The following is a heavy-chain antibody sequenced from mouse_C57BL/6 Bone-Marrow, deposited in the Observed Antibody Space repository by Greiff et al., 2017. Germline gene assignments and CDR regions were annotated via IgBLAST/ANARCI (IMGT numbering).Heavy chain of an antibody. CDR3: ARGAY. J-gene: IGHJ3*01. CDR1: GYSITSGYY. CDR2: ISYDGSN. V-gene: IGHV3-6*01. Sequence: EVHLVESGPGLVKPSQSLSLTCSVTGYSITSGYYWNWIRQFPGNKLEWMGYISYDGSNNYNPSLQNRISITRDTSKNQFFLKLNSVTTEDTATYYCARGAYWGQGTLVTVSA.